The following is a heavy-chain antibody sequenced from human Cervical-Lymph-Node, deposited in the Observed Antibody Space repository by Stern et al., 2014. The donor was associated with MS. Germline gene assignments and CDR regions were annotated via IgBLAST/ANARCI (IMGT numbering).Heavy chain of an antibody. V-gene: IGHV2-5*02. J-gene: IGHJ3*02. CDR3: AHVKYYDYVWGSYRELAAFDI. Sequence: QVTLRESGPTLVKPTQTLTLTCTFSGLSLGTSGVGVGWIRQPPGKALEWLALIYWDDDKRYSPSLKSRLTITKDPSKNQVVLTMTNMDPVDTATYYCAHVKYYDYVWGSYRELAAFDIWGQGTMVTVSS. D-gene: IGHD3-16*02. CDR2: IYWDDDK. CDR1: GLSLGTSGVG.